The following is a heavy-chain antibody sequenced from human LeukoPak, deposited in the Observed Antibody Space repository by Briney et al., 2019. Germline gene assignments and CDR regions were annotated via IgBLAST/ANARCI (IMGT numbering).Heavy chain of an antibody. D-gene: IGHD2-21*01. V-gene: IGHV4-38-2*02. CDR3: ARDSRAYCGGDCYSSGWLDP. CDR2: IYHSGST. Sequence: PSETLSLTCTVSGYSISSGYYWGWIRQPPGEGLEWIGSIYHSGSTYYNPSLESRVTISVDTSKNQFSLKLSSVTAADTAVYYCARDSRAYCGGDCYSSGWLDPWGQGTLVTVSS. J-gene: IGHJ5*02. CDR1: GYSISSGYY.